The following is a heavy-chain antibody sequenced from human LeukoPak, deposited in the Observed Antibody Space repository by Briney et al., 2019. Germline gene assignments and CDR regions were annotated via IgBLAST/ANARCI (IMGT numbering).Heavy chain of an antibody. CDR1: GGSFSGYY. J-gene: IGHJ4*02. D-gene: IGHD1-26*01. V-gene: IGHV4-34*01. CDR2: INHSGST. Sequence: KPSETLSLTCAVYGGSFSGYYWSWIRQPPGKGLEWIGEINHSGSTNYNPSLKSRVTISVDTSKNQFSLKLSSVTAADTAVYYCASVYSGSYGYWGQGTLVTVSS. CDR3: ASVYSGSYGY.